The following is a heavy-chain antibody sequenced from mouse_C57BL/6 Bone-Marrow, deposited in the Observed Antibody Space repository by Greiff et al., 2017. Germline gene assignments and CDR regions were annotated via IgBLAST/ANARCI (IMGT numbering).Heavy chain of an antibody. Sequence: QVQLKQSGAELVKPGASVTISCKASGYAFSSYWMNWVKQRPGKGLEWIGQISPGDGDTNDKGKFKGKATLTADKSASTTSMQHSSLTPEDSAVYFCARLRTVVGGYWGQGTTLTGST. CDR2: ISPGDGDT. J-gene: IGHJ2*01. V-gene: IGHV1-80*01. D-gene: IGHD1-1*01. CDR1: GYAFSSYW. CDR3: ARLRTVVGGY.